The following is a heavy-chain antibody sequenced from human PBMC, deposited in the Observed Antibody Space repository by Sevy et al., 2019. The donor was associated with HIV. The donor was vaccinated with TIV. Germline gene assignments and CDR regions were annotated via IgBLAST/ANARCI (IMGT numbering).Heavy chain of an antibody. Sequence: GGSLRLSCAASGFTFSDYYMSWIRQAPVKGLEWVSYISSSGSTIYYADSVKGRFTISRDNAKNSLYLQMNSLRAEDTAVYYCARVTSNVYFDYWGQGTLVTVSS. CDR1: GFTFSDYY. CDR3: ARVTSNVYFDY. CDR2: ISSSGSTI. J-gene: IGHJ4*02. V-gene: IGHV3-11*01.